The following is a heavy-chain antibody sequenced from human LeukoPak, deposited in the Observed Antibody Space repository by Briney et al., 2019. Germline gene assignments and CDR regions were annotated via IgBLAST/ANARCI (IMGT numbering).Heavy chain of an antibody. D-gene: IGHD2-2*01. CDR1: GFTFSSYA. V-gene: IGHV3-30-3*01. CDR3: ARDLYCSSTSCYDLSY. J-gene: IGHJ4*02. CDR2: ISYDGSNK. Sequence: PGGSLRLSCAASGFTFSSYAMHWVRQAPGKGLEWVAVISYDGSNKYYADSVKGRFTISRDNSKNTLYLQMNSLRAEDTAVYYCARDLYCSSTSCYDLSYWGQGTLVTASS.